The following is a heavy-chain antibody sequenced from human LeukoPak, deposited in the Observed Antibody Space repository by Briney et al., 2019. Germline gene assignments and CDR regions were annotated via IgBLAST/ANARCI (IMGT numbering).Heavy chain of an antibody. CDR3: ARDLYCSRTGCYSLFGDDQNWFDP. V-gene: IGHV1-69*04. Sequence: ASVKVSCKASGGSFSNYAFSWVRQAPGQGLEWMGRITPIVDIATYIQKFQGRVTITANKFTSTAYMELSSLTSEDTAVYYCARDLYCSRTGCYSLFGDDQNWFDPWGQGTLVTVSS. CDR2: ITPIVDIA. CDR1: GGSFSNYA. D-gene: IGHD2-2*02. J-gene: IGHJ5*02.